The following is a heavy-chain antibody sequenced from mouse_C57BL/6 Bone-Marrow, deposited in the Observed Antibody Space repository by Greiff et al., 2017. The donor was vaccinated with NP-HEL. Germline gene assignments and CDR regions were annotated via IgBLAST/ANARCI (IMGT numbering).Heavy chain of an antibody. J-gene: IGHJ1*03. CDR3: ARPYAYFDV. V-gene: IGHV2-2*01. CDR1: GFSLTSYG. CDR2: IWSGGST. Sequence: VKLQQSGPGLVQPSQSLSITCTVSGFSLTSYGVHWVRQSPGKGLEWLGVIWSGGSTDYNAAFISRLSISKDNSKCQVFFKMNSLQADDTAIYYCARPYAYFDVWGTGTTVTVSS.